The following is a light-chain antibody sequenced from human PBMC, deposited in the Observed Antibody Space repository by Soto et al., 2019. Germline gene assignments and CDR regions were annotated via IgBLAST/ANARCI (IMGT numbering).Light chain of an antibody. J-gene: IGKJ5*01. V-gene: IGKV1-39*01. CDR1: QSISSW. CDR3: QQGHSNPIT. Sequence: DLPITQAPSTLSASVGARVTITCRASQSISSWLAWYQQKPGTAPRLLIYAASSLQSGVPSRFSGSGSGTDFTLTISSLQPEDFATYYCQQGHSNPITLGQGTRLEIK. CDR2: AAS.